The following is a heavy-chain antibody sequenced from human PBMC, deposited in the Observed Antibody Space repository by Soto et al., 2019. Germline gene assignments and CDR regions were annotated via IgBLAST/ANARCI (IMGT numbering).Heavy chain of an antibody. D-gene: IGHD1-26*01. Sequence: ASVKVSFKAPGDTFTIYYINWGRQAPGQGLEWMGVINPHGGSTAYAQKFKGRVTLTRDTSASTVYMEVSSLTSEDTAMYYCARSSGGNFGIIIEGANWFAPWGQGTLVTV. CDR2: INPHGGST. J-gene: IGHJ5*02. V-gene: IGHV1-46*01. CDR3: ARSSGGNFGIIIEGANWFAP. CDR1: GDTFTIYY.